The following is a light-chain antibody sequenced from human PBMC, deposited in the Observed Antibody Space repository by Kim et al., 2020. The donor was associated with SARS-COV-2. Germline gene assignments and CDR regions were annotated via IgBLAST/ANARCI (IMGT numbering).Light chain of an antibody. CDR2: EVS. V-gene: IGKV2D-29*01. CDR1: QSHVHSDGKTY. Sequence: QAASSPCKSSQSHVHSDGKTYLSCYPQKAGRPPQLLIYEVSNRFSGLPDRFSGSGSGTDYTLKISRVEAEYVGIYYCMQSTQLRTFGQGTKVDIQ. CDR3: MQSTQLRT. J-gene: IGKJ1*01.